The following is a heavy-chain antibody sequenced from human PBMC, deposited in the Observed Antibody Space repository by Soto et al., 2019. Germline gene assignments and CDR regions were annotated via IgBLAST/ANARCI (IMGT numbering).Heavy chain of an antibody. CDR2: INPNSGGT. J-gene: IGHJ4*02. CDR3: ARVGGTADGDIDY. V-gene: IGHV1-2*04. CDR1: GYTFTDYY. Sequence: ASVKVSCKASGYTFTDYYMHWVRQAPGQGLEWMGWINPNSGGTNYAQKFQGWVTMTRDTSISTAYMELSRLRSDDTAVYYCARVGGTADGDIDYWGQGTLLTISS. D-gene: IGHD4-17*01.